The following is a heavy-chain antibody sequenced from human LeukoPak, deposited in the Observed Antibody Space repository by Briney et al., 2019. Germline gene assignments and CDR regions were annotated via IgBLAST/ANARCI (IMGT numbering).Heavy chain of an antibody. D-gene: IGHD5/OR15-5a*01. V-gene: IGHV3-23*01. CDR3: AKGFSTHYEY. CDR2: ISGSGGST. J-gene: IGHJ4*02. Sequence: PGGSLRLSCAASGFTFSTYAMSWVRQAPGKGREWVSGISGSGGSTYYADSVKGRFTISRDNSKNTLFLQMNSLSGEDTAVYYCAKGFSTHYEYWGQGTLVTVSS. CDR1: GFTFSTYA.